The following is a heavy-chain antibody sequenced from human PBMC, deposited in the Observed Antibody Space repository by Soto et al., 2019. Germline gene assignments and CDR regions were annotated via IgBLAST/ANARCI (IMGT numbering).Heavy chain of an antibody. D-gene: IGHD1-26*01. CDR1: GYTFTSYG. V-gene: IGHV1-18*04. J-gene: IGHJ6*02. CDR3: AREWEPTYYYYYGMDV. Sequence: ASLKVSCKSSGYTFTSYGIIWVRQAPGQGLEWMGWISAYNGNTNYAQKLQGRVTMTTDTSTSTAYMELRSLRSDDTAVYYCAREWEPTYYYYYGMDVWGQGTTVTVSS. CDR2: ISAYNGNT.